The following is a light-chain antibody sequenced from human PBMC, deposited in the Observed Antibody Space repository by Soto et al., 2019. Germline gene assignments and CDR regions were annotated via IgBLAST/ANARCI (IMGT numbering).Light chain of an antibody. CDR1: SSDVGSFSR. V-gene: IGLV2-18*02. J-gene: IGLJ1*01. CDR2: EVS. CDR3: SSYTTSNTYV. Sequence: QSALTQPPSVSGSPGQSVTIHCTGSSSDVGSFSRVSWYQQPPGTAPKLIIYEVSYRPSGVPDRFSGSKSGNTASLTISGLLAEDEADYYCSSYTTSNTYVFGTGTKV.